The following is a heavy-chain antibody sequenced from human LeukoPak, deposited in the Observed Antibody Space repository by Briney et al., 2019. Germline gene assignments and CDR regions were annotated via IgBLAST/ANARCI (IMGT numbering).Heavy chain of an antibody. V-gene: IGHV3-21*01. CDR1: GFTFSNYW. J-gene: IGHJ6*03. CDR3: ARYPLDCGGDCYSFYMDV. CDR2: ISSSSSYI. Sequence: GGSLRLSCAASGFTFSNYWMSWVRQAPGKGLEWVSSISSSSSYIYYADSVKGRFTISRDNAKNSLYLQMNSLRAEDTAVYYCARYPLDCGGDCYSFYMDVWGKGTTVTVSS. D-gene: IGHD2-21*02.